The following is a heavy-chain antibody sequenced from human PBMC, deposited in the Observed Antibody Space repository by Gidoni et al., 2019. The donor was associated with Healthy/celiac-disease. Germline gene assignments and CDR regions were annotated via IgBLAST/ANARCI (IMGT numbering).Heavy chain of an antibody. CDR1: GCSISSGSYY. V-gene: IGHV4-61*02. J-gene: IGHJ5*02. CDR3: ARMSGKGCSGGSCYES. D-gene: IGHD2-15*01. CDR2: IYTREST. Sequence: QVQLQESGPGLVKPSQTLSLTCTVSGCSISSGSYYWSWIRQPAGKGLEWIGRIYTRESTNYNPTLKNRVTISVDTSKNQFSLKLSSVTAADTAVYYCARMSGKGCSGGSCYESWGQGTLVTVSS.